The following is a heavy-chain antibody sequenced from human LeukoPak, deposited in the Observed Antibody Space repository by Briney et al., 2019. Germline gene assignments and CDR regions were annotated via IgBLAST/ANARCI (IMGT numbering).Heavy chain of an antibody. J-gene: IGHJ3*02. D-gene: IGHD6-19*01. CDR3: ARAPGYSSGWYLVAAFDI. CDR2: IYYSGST. Sequence: SETLSLTCTVSGGSISSYYWSWIRQPPGKGLEWIGYIYYSGSTNYIPSLKSRVTISVDTSKNQFSLKLSSVTAADTAVYYCARAPGYSSGWYLVAAFDIWGQGTMVTVSS. V-gene: IGHV4-59*01. CDR1: GGSISSYY.